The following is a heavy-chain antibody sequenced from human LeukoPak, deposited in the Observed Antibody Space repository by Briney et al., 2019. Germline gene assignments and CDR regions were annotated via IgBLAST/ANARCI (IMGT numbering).Heavy chain of an antibody. J-gene: IGHJ4*02. CDR1: GFTFSSYW. D-gene: IGHD6-19*01. V-gene: IGHV3-74*01. Sequence: PGGSLRLACAASGFTFSSYWMHWVRQAPGKGLVWVSRINSDGSSTSYADSVKGRFTISRDNAKNTLYLQMNSLRAEDTAVYYCARVSLASSGWYSSFDYWGQGTLVTVSS. CDR3: ARVSLASSGWYSSFDY. CDR2: INSDGSST.